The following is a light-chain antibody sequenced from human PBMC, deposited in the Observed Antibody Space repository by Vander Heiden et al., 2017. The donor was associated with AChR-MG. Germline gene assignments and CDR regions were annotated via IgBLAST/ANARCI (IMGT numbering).Light chain of an antibody. CDR1: SSNVGTNY. V-gene: IGLV1-44*01. J-gene: IGLJ3*02. CDR2: NDY. Sequence: QSVVTQPPSASGTPGQRVTIFCSGSSSNVGTNYVNWYQQLPSAAPKVLIYNDYERPSGVPDRFSGSKSGTSASLAISGLQSEDAADYYCATWDDSRNGPVFGGGTKLTVL. CDR3: ATWDDSRNGPV.